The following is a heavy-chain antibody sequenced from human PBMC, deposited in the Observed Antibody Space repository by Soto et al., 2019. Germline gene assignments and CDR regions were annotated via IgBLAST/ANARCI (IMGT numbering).Heavy chain of an antibody. CDR2: IYYSGST. CDR1: GDSIRSQY. D-gene: IGHD3-9*01. V-gene: IGHV4-59*08. Sequence: PSETLSLTCSVSGDSIRSQYCSWIRQPPGKGLEWIGYIYYSGSTNYNPSLKSRVTISEDTSKNQVSLKLSSVTAADTAVYYCARHLTAYDPFDSWGRGTLVTVSS. CDR3: ARHLTAYDPFDS. J-gene: IGHJ4*02.